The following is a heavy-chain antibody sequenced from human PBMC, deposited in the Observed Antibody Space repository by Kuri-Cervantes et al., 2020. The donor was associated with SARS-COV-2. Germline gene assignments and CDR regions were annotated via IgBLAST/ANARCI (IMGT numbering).Heavy chain of an antibody. D-gene: IGHD2-2*02. CDR3: ARGRKYCSSTSCYTVWYFDL. CDR1: GYTFTSYG. J-gene: IGHJ2*01. V-gene: IGHV1-18*01. CDR2: ISAYNGNT. Sequence: ASVKVSCKASGYTFTSYGISWVRQAPGQGLEWMGWISAYNGNTNYAQKLQGRVTMTTDTSTSTAYMELSSLRSEDTAVYYCARGRKYCSSTSCYTVWYFDLWGRGTLVTDSS.